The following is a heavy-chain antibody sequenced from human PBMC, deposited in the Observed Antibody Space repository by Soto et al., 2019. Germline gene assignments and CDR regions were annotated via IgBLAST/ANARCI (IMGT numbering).Heavy chain of an antibody. CDR2: IYYSGST. Sequence: QLQLQESGPGLVKPSETLSLTCTVSGGSISSSSYYWGWIRQPPGKGLEWIGSIYYSGSTYYNPSLKSRVTISVDTSKNQFSLKLSSVTAADTAVYYCANRYSSGQGYYYYYYGMDVWGQGTTVTVSS. V-gene: IGHV4-39*01. D-gene: IGHD6-19*01. CDR1: GGSISSSSYY. CDR3: ANRYSSGQGYYYYYYGMDV. J-gene: IGHJ6*02.